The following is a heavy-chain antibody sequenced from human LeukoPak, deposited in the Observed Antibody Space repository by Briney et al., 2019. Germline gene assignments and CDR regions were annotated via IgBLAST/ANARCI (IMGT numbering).Heavy chain of an antibody. Sequence: SETLSLTCAVSGYSISSGYYWGWIRQPPGKGLEWFGSIYHSGSTYYNPSLKSRVTISVDTSKNQFSLKLSSVTAADTAVYYCARVAVAGREYFQHWGQGTLVTVSS. D-gene: IGHD6-19*01. CDR1: GYSISSGYY. V-gene: IGHV4-38-2*01. CDR3: ARVAVAGREYFQH. CDR2: IYHSGST. J-gene: IGHJ1*01.